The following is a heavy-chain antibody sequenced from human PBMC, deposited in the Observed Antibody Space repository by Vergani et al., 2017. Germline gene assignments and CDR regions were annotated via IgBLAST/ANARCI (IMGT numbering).Heavy chain of an antibody. V-gene: IGHV4-4*02. D-gene: IGHD2-2*02. J-gene: IGHJ4*02. CDR1: GFTFSSYSM. CDR3: ATIGYRRWGYYFDY. CDR2: ICHTEDT. Sequence: VQLVESGGGLVKRGGSLRLSCAASGFTFSSYSMNWVRQAPGKGLEWIGEICHTEDTKYSPSLKSRVTVSVDESRNLFSLRLNSVTAADTAVYYCATIGYRRWGYYFDYWGQGILVTVSS.